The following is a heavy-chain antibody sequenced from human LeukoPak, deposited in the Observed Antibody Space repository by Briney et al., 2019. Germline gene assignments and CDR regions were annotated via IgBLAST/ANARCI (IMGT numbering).Heavy chain of an antibody. Sequence: ASVKVSCKASGSTFTDYYMHWVRQAPGQGLEWMGWINPNSGGTNFAQKFQGRVTMTGDTSISTAYMELGRLRSDDTAVYYCARGGYYYDSSGYIWGQGTLVTVSS. CDR3: ARGGYYYDSSGYI. J-gene: IGHJ4*02. CDR1: GSTFTDYY. D-gene: IGHD3-22*01. V-gene: IGHV1-2*02. CDR2: INPNSGGT.